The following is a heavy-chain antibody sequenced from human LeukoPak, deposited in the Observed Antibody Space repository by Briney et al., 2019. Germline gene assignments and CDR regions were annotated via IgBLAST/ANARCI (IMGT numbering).Heavy chain of an antibody. CDR3: ARVGIVVPAAMSPLYYGMDV. D-gene: IGHD2-2*01. CDR2: IYYSGST. Sequence: PSQTLSLTCTVSGGSISSGGYYWSWIRQHPGKGLEWIGYIYYSGSTYYNPSLKSLVTISVDTSKNQFSLKLSSVTAADTAVYYCARVGIVVPAAMSPLYYGMDVWGQGTTVTVSS. CDR1: GGSISSGGYY. J-gene: IGHJ6*02. V-gene: IGHV4-31*01.